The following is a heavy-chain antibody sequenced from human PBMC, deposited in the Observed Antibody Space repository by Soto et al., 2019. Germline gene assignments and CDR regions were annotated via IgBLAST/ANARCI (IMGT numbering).Heavy chain of an antibody. CDR3: ARDRFLNREPTGPSYNYAMDV. J-gene: IGHJ6*02. CDR1: GFSVTDDY. CDR2: IYSGGTA. D-gene: IGHD3-3*01. V-gene: IGHV3-53*01. Sequence: EVQLVESGGGLIQPGGSLTLSCKASGFSVTDDYVSWVRQAPGKGLEWVSVIYSGGTAFFAESVKGRFTISRDSAQNTLFLHMNGLRAGDTAVYFCARDRFLNREPTGPSYNYAMDVWGQGTTVTVSS.